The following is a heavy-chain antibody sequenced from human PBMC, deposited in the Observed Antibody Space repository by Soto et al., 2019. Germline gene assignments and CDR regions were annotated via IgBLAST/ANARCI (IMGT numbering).Heavy chain of an antibody. CDR3: ARASESIAAAGGYYYYGMDV. Sequence: SETLSLTCTVSGVSISSGDYYWSWIRQPPGKGLEWIGYIYYSGSTYYNPSLKSRVTISVDTSKNQFSLKLSSVTAADTAVYYCARASESIAAAGGYYYYGMDVWGQGTTVTVSS. J-gene: IGHJ6*02. V-gene: IGHV4-30-4*01. CDR2: IYYSGST. CDR1: GVSISSGDYY. D-gene: IGHD6-13*01.